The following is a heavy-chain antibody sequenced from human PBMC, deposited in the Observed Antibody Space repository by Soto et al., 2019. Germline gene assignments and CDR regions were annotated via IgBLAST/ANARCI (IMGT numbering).Heavy chain of an antibody. D-gene: IGHD6-13*01. Sequence: QVQLQESGPGLVKPSQTLSLTCTVSGGSISSGGYYWSWIRQHPGKGLEWIGYIYYSGSTYYNPSLKSRVTISVDTSKNQFSLKLSSVTAADTAVYYCVRRSIAAAGWWFDPWGQGTLVTVSS. CDR3: VRRSIAAAGWWFDP. V-gene: IGHV4-31*03. CDR2: IYYSGST. J-gene: IGHJ5*02. CDR1: GGSISSGGYY.